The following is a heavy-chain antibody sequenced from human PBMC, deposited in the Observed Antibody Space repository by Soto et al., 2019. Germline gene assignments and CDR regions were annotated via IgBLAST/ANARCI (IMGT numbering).Heavy chain of an antibody. CDR1: GFSLANYP. CDR2: SSPRGDTI. CDR3: AKGPHTNVGWPYYFES. J-gene: IGHJ4*02. D-gene: IGHD6-19*01. V-gene: IGHV3-48*02. Sequence: PGGSLRLSCVASGFSLANYPMNWVRQTPGKGLEWISYSSPRGDTIYYADSVEGRFTISRDNARNSLSQHMSSLRDEDSALYYCAKGPHTNVGWPYYFESWGQGVPVTVSS.